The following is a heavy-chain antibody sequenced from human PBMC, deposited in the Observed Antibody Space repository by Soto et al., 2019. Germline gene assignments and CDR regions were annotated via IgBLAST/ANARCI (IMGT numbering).Heavy chain of an antibody. J-gene: IGHJ4*02. CDR1: GYTFTSYA. V-gene: IGHV1-3*01. CDR2: INAGNGNT. CDR3: ARVDTAFDWGSGFDY. Sequence: QVQLVQSGAEVKKPGASVKVSCKASGYTFTSYAMHWVRQAPGQRLEWMGWINAGNGNTKYSQKFQGRVTITRDTSASTAYMELSSLRSEDTAVYYCARVDTAFDWGSGFDYWGQGTLVTVSS. D-gene: IGHD5-18*01.